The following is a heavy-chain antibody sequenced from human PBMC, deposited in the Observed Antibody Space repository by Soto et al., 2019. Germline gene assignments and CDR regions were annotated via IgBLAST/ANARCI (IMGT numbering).Heavy chain of an antibody. CDR2: ISYDGSNK. CDR3: AKDLRSGYSGYDSGAFDY. J-gene: IGHJ4*02. V-gene: IGHV3-30*18. CDR1: GFTFSSYG. D-gene: IGHD5-12*01. Sequence: GGSLRLSCAASGFTFSSYGMHWVRQAPGKGLEWVAVISYDGSNKYYADSVKGRFTISRDNSKNTLYLQMNSLRAEDTAVYYCAKDLRSGYSGYDSGAFDYWGQGTLVTVSS.